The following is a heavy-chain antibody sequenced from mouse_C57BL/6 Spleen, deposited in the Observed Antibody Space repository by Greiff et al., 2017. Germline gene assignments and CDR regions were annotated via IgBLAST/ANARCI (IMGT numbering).Heavy chain of an antibody. CDR1: GYTFTSYT. J-gene: IGHJ2*02. V-gene: IGHV1-4*01. D-gene: IGHD2-4*01. Sequence: QVQLKESGAELARPGASVKMSCKASGYTFTSYTMHWVKQRPGQGLEWIGYINPSSGYTKYNQKFKAKATLTADKSSSTAYMQLSSLTAEDSAVYYSASSGDYDDLYHYDYWGQGTSLTVSS. CDR2: INPSSGYT. CDR3: ASSGDYDDLYHYDY.